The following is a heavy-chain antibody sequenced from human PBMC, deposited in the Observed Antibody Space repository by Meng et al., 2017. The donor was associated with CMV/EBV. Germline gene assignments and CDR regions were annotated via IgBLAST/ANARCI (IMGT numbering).Heavy chain of an antibody. CDR2: INPNSGGT. CDR3: AREQRRYDFWMGYRDYYYGMDV. V-gene: IGHV1-2*02. CDR1: GYTFTGYY. J-gene: IGHJ6*02. Sequence: ASVKVSCKASGYTFTGYYMHWVRQAPGQGLEWMGWINPNSGGTNYAQKFQGRVTMTRDTSISTAYMELSRLRSDDTAGYYCAREQRRYDFWMGYRDYYYGMDVWGQGTTVT. D-gene: IGHD3-3*01.